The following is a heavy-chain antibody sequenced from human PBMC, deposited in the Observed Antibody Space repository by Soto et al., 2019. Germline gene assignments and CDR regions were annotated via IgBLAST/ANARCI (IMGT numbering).Heavy chain of an antibody. CDR2: IHYSGST. J-gene: IGHJ4*02. V-gene: IGHV4-59*01. Sequence: SETLSLTVTVSGGSISGYYWSWIRQSPGKGLEWIGYIHYSGSTNYNPSLNPSLKSRVTMSVDTSRNQFSLKLSSVTAADTAVYYCARSIDSSGYYFSNCWGQGTLVTVSS. CDR1: GGSISGYY. CDR3: ARSIDSSGYYFSNC. D-gene: IGHD3-22*01.